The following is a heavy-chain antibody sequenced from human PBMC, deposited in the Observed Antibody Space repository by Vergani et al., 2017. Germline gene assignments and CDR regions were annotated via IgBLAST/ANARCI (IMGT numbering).Heavy chain of an antibody. CDR2: ISYHGSNK. D-gene: IGHD3-3*01. Sequence: VQLVESGGGLVKPGGSLRLSCAASGFTFSSYGMHWVRQAPGKGLEWVAVISYHGSNKYYADSVKGRFTISRDNSKNTLYLQMNSLRAEDTAVYYGARPQGVGNAFDIWGQGTMVTVSS. V-gene: IGHV3-30*03. CDR3: ARPQGVGNAFDI. J-gene: IGHJ3*02. CDR1: GFTFSSYG.